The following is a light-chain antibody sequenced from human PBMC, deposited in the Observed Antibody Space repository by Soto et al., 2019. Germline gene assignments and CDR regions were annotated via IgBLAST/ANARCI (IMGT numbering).Light chain of an antibody. CDR1: QSVSSY. CDR3: QQRSNWPRT. Sequence: EIVLTQSPATLSLSPGERATLSCRASQSVSSYLAWYQQKPGQAPRLLIYDASNRATGIPARFSGSGSGTDFTLTISSLEPEDSAVYYYQQRSNWPRTFGQGTKVEIK. V-gene: IGKV3-11*01. CDR2: DAS. J-gene: IGKJ1*01.